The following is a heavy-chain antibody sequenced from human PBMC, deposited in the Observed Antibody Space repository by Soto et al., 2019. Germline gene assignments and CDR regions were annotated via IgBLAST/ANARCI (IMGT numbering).Heavy chain of an antibody. Sequence: SETLSLTCAVYGGSFSAYYWSWIRQPPGKGLEWIGEINHSGGTSYNPSLKSRVTISVDTSKSQFSLKLTSVTAADRAVYYCARGSVDTVDSSVSWGQGTLVTVSS. D-gene: IGHD3-22*01. CDR2: INHSGGT. CDR3: ARGSVDTVDSSVS. CDR1: GGSFSAYY. V-gene: IGHV4-34*01. J-gene: IGHJ5*02.